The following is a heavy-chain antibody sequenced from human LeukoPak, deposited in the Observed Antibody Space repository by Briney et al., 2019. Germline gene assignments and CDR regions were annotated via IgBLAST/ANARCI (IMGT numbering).Heavy chain of an antibody. CDR2: IKQDGSEK. J-gene: IGHJ4*02. V-gene: IGHV3-7*01. D-gene: IGHD3-22*01. CDR1: GFTFSSYW. CDR3: ASDRDYYDSSGYLFDY. Sequence: GGSLRLSCAASGFTFSSYWMSWVRQAPGKGLEWVANIKQDGSEKYYVDSVKGRFTISRDNAKNSLYLQMNSLRAEDTTVYYCASDRDYYDSSGYLFDYWGQGTLVTVSS.